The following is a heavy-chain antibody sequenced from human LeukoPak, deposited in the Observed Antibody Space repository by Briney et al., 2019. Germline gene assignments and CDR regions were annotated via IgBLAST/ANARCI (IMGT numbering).Heavy chain of an antibody. Sequence: GKSLRLSCAASGFTFSSFAMHWVRQAPGRGLEWVATISYHGSNTYYADSVKGRFTISRDNSKNTLYLQMNSLRAEDTAVYFCARETGDYDSNGYYSYWGQGTLVTVSS. CDR2: ISYHGSNT. D-gene: IGHD3-22*01. J-gene: IGHJ4*02. CDR1: GFTFSSFA. V-gene: IGHV3-30*04. CDR3: ARETGDYDSNGYYSY.